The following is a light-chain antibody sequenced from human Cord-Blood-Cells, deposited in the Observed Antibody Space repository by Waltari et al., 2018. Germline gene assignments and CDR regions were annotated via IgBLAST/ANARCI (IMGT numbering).Light chain of an antibody. CDR1: SSDVGGYNY. Sequence: QSALTQPASVSGSPGQSITISCTGTSSDVGGYNYVSWYKQHPGKAPKLMIYDVSNRPSGVSNRFSGYKSGNTASRTISGLQAEDEAVYYCSSYTSSSTVVFGGGTKLTVL. V-gene: IGLV2-14*01. CDR3: SSYTSSSTVV. J-gene: IGLJ2*01. CDR2: DVS.